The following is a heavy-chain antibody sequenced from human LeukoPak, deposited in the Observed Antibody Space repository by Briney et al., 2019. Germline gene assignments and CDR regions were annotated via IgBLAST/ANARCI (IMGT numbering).Heavy chain of an antibody. J-gene: IGHJ4*02. Sequence: PGGSLRLSCAASGFTFSSYSMHWVRQAPGKGLEWVAVISDDGINKYYADSVKGRFTISRDNSRNTLYLQMNSLRAEDTAVYYRARDYGGNSDFDYWGQGTLVTVSS. V-gene: IGHV3-30-3*01. CDR1: GFTFSSYS. D-gene: IGHD4-23*01. CDR2: ISDDGINK. CDR3: ARDYGGNSDFDY.